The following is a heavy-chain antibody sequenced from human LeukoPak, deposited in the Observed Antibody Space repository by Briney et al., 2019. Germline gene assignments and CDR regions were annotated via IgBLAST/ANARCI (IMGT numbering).Heavy chain of an antibody. CDR2: ISYDGSNK. V-gene: IGHV3-30*18. CDR3: AKDKLKRNSSGYHWESVDY. CDR1: GFTFSSYG. D-gene: IGHD3-22*01. J-gene: IGHJ4*02. Sequence: GGSLRLSCAASGFTFSSYGMHWVRQAPGKGLEWVAVISYDGSNKYYADSVKGRFTISRDNSKNTLYLQMNSLRAEDTAVYYCAKDKLKRNSSGYHWESVDYWGQGTLVTVSS.